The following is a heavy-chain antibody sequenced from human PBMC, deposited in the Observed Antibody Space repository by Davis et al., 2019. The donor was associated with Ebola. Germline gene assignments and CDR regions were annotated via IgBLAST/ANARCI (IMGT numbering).Heavy chain of an antibody. CDR3: ARSVAGPRYYYYYMDV. CDR1: GGSISSYY. D-gene: IGHD6-19*01. Sequence: PSETLSLTCTVSGGSISSYYWSWIRQPPGKGLEWIGYIYYSGSTNYNPSLKSRVTISVDTSKNQFSLKLGSVTAADTAVYYCARSVAGPRYYYYYMDVWGKGTTVTVSS. J-gene: IGHJ6*03. V-gene: IGHV4-59*01. CDR2: IYYSGST.